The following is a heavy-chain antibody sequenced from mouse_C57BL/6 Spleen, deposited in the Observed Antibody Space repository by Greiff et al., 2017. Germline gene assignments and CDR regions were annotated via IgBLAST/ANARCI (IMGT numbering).Heavy chain of an antibody. D-gene: IGHD3-2*02. Sequence: EVQRVESGPGLVKPSQSLSLTCSVTGYSITSGYYWNWIRQFPGNKLEWMGYISYDGSNNYNPSLNNRISITRDTSKNQFFLKLNSVTTEDTATYYCARATAQVNFDYWGQGTTLTVSS. J-gene: IGHJ2*01. CDR2: ISYDGSN. V-gene: IGHV3-6*01. CDR3: ARATAQVNFDY. CDR1: GYSITSGYY.